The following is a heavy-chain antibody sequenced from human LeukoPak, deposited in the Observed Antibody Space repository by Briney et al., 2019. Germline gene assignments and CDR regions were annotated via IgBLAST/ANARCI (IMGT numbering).Heavy chain of an antibody. CDR2: IRGDVDRT. J-gene: IGHJ4*02. D-gene: IGHD6-13*01. CDR3: VREPAVGTADF. V-gene: IGHV3-64*01. Sequence: GGSLRLSCAASGFIFSDYVMHWIRQAPGKGLESVSAIRGDVDRTHYTSFVKGRFTISRGNSNNTLYLQMGDLRPEDTGIYYCVREPAVGTADFWGQGTLVTVSS. CDR1: GFIFSDYV.